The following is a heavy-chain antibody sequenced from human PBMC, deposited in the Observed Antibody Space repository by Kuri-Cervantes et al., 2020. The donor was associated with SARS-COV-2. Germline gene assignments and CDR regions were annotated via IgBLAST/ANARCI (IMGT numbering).Heavy chain of an antibody. CDR1: GYTFTSYG. J-gene: IGHJ4*02. V-gene: IGHV1-18*04. D-gene: IGHD6-19*01. CDR3: ARESGSSGWYGFDY. Sequence: ASVKVSCKASGYTFTSYGISWVRQAPGQGLEWMGWISAYNGNTNYAQKLQGRVTMTTDTSTSTAYMELRSLRSDATAVYYCARESGSSGWYGFDYWGQGTLVTVSS. CDR2: ISAYNGNT.